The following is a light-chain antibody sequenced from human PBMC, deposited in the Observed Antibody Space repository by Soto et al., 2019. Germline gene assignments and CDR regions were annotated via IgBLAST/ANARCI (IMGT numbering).Light chain of an antibody. J-gene: IGLJ1*01. V-gene: IGLV2-8*01. CDR1: SSDVGKYDY. CDR3: NSYTGGNPSYV. CDR2: EVS. Sequence: QSALTQPPSASGSPGQSVTISCTGTSSDVGKYDYVSWFQHHPGKAPKLIIYEVSKRPSGVPDRFSGSKSGSTASLTVSGLQTEDEADYYCNSYTGGNPSYVFGTGTKLTVL.